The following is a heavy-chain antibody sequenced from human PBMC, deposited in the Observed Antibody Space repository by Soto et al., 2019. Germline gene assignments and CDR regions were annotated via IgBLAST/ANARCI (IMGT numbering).Heavy chain of an antibody. Sequence: EVQLVESGGGLVKPGGSLRLSCAASGFTFSSYSMNWVRQAPGKGLEWVSSISSSSSYIYYADSVKGRFTISRDNAKNPLYLQMNSLRAEDTAVYYCARDLTSMTTVTSGIDYWGQGTLVTVSS. CDR3: ARDLTSMTTVTSGIDY. CDR2: ISSSSSYI. D-gene: IGHD4-17*01. J-gene: IGHJ4*02. CDR1: GFTFSSYS. V-gene: IGHV3-21*01.